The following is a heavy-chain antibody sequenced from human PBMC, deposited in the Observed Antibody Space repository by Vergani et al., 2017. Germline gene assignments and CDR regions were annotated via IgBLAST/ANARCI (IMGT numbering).Heavy chain of an antibody. CDR3: ARDLRKMATIRRFAFDI. CDR1: GGTFSSYA. D-gene: IGHD5-24*01. CDR2: IIPIFGTA. J-gene: IGHJ3*02. Sequence: QVQLVQSGAEVKKPGSSVRLSCKASGGTFSSYAISWVRQAPGQGLEWMGGIIPIFGTANYAQKFQGRVTITADESTSTPYMELSSLRSEDTAVYYCARDLRKMATIRRFAFDIWGQGTMVTVSS. V-gene: IGHV1-69*01.